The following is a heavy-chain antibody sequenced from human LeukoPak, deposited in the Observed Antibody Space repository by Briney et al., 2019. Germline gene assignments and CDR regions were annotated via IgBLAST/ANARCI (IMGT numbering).Heavy chain of an antibody. Sequence: PSETLSLTCAVYGGSFSGYYWSWIRQPPGKGLEWIGEINHSGSTNYNPSLKSRVTISVDTSKNQFSLKLSSVTAADTAVYYCARAGDRSSTSCNSWFDPWGQGTLVTVSS. V-gene: IGHV4-34*01. D-gene: IGHD2-2*01. CDR3: ARAGDRSSTSCNSWFDP. CDR1: GGSFSGYY. CDR2: INHSGST. J-gene: IGHJ5*02.